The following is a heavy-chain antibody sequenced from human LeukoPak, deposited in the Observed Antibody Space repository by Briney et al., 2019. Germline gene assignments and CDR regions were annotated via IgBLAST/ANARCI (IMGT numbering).Heavy chain of an antibody. V-gene: IGHV1-18*01. CDR3: ARDKDIVVVPAALPIEYYYGMDV. Sequence: ASVKVSCKASGYTFTSYGISWVRQAPGQGLEWMGWISAYNGNTNYAQKLQGRVTMTTDTSTSTAYMELRSLRSDDTAVNYCARDKDIVVVPAALPIEYYYGMDVWGQGTTVTVSS. CDR1: GYTFTSYG. D-gene: IGHD2-2*01. CDR2: ISAYNGNT. J-gene: IGHJ6*02.